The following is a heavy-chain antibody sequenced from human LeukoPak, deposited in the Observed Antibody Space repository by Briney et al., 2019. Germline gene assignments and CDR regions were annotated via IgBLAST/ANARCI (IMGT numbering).Heavy chain of an antibody. Sequence: SETLSLTCAVSGGSISGGAYSWSWIRQPPGKGLEWIGYIYHSGSTYYNPSLKSRVTISVDRSKNQFSLNLHSVTAAATAVYYCASVSSGGYFDYWGQGTLVSVSS. J-gene: IGHJ4*02. V-gene: IGHV4-30-2*01. D-gene: IGHD3-16*01. CDR3: ASVSSGGYFDY. CDR1: GGSISGGAYS. CDR2: IYHSGST.